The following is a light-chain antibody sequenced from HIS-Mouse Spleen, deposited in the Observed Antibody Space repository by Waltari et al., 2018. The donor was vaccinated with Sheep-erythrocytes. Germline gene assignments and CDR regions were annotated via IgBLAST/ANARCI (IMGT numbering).Light chain of an antibody. Sequence: DIQMTQSPSSVSASVGDRVTITCRASQGISSWLALYQQKPGKAPKLLIYAASSLQSGVPSRFSGSGSETDFTLTISSLQTEDFATYCCQQANSVPVTFGQGTRLEIK. J-gene: IGKJ5*01. V-gene: IGKV1-12*01. CDR1: QGISSW. CDR3: QQANSVPVT. CDR2: AAS.